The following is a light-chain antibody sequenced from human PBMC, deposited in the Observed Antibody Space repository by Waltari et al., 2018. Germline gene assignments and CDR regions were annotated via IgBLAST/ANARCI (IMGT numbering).Light chain of an antibody. Sequence: QLVLTQSPSASASLGASIKLTCTLSSGHSSNVIAWLQQQPEKGPRYLVKVYSDGSHSRGNGIPGLFSGSSSGAGRCLTISRLQSEDEADYYCQTGGHGTWVFGGGTRLTVL. J-gene: IGLJ3*02. CDR3: QTGGHGTWV. CDR2: VYSDGSH. CDR1: SGHSSNV. V-gene: IGLV4-69*01.